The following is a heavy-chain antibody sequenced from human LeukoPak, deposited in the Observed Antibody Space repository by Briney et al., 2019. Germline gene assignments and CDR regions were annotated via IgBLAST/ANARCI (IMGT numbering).Heavy chain of an antibody. CDR3: ARTTYHYDSSDYYSGYFDY. Sequence: PSETLSLTCTVSGGSITSYYWSWIRQPPGKGLEWIGYIYYSGSTNYNPSLKSRVTISVDTSKNQFSLKLTSVTAADTAVYYCARTTYHYDSSDYYSGYFDYWGQGTLVTVSS. V-gene: IGHV4-59*01. D-gene: IGHD3-22*01. J-gene: IGHJ4*02. CDR2: IYYSGST. CDR1: GGSITSYY.